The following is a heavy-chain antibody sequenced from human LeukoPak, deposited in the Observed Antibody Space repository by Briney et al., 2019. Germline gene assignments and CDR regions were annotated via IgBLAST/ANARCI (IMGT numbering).Heavy chain of an antibody. CDR2: INSNSDQT. J-gene: IGHJ3*01. Sequence: GRSLRLSCAASGFTFGDYCMYWVRQAPGKGLEWVSCINSNSDQTGYADSVMGRFTISRDNAKNSLYMQMNSVRAEGTALYYCARASYYYDTSGLGAFDVWGQGTTVVVSS. V-gene: IGHV3-9*01. CDR1: GFTFGDYC. CDR3: ARASYYYDTSGLGAFDV. D-gene: IGHD3-22*01.